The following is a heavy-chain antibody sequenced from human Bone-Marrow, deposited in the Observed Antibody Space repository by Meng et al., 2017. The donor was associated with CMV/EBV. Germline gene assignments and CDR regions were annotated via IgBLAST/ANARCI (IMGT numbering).Heavy chain of an antibody. D-gene: IGHD2-2*01. V-gene: IGHV3-23*01. J-gene: IGHJ6*02. CDR3: ARFQRCSSTSCPRGMYV. Sequence: GESLKISCAASGFIFSNYAMSWVRQAPGKGLEWVSGISGSGGSTFYADSMKGRFTISRDNSKNTLYLQMNSLRAEDTAVYYCARFQRCSSTSCPRGMYVCGQATTVTFSS. CDR1: GFIFSNYA. CDR2: ISGSGGST.